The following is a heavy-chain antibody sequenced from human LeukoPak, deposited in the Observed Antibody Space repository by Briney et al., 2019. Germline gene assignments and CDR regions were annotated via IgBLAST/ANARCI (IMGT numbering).Heavy chain of an antibody. V-gene: IGHV4-34*01. CDR3: ARGRTPHY. CDR2: INHSGST. CDR1: GGSFSGYY. J-gene: IGHJ4*02. Sequence: SETLSLTCAVYGGSFSGYYWSWIRQPPGKGLEWIGEINHSGSTNYNPSLKSRVTISLDTSKNQFSLKLSSVTAADTAVYYCARGRTPHYWGQGTLVTVSS.